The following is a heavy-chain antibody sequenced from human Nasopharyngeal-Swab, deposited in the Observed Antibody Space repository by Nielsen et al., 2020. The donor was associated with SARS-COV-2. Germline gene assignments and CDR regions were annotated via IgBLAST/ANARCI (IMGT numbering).Heavy chain of an antibody. D-gene: IGHD3-10*01. J-gene: IGHJ6*04. CDR2: IYSGGST. CDR3: ARDENYYGSGPQDV. V-gene: IGHV3-53*01. Sequence: WIRQPPGKGLEWVSVIYSGGSTYYADSVKGRFTISRDNAKNSLYLQMNSLRAEDTAVYYCARDENYYGSGPQDVWGKGTTVTVSS.